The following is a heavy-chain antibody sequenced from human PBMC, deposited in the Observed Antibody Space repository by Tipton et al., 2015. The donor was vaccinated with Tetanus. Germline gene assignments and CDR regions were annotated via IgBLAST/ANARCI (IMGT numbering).Heavy chain of an antibody. CDR3: AKDPASRGWFDP. Sequence: GSLRLSCAASGFTFSNYAMAWVRQAPGKGLEWVSGISVRGSHTYYADPVKGRFSISRDNSKNTVYLQMNSLRDEDTAVYYYAKDPASRGWFDPWGQGTLVTVSS. J-gene: IGHJ5*02. CDR1: GFTFSNYA. V-gene: IGHV3-23*01. CDR2: ISVRGSHT.